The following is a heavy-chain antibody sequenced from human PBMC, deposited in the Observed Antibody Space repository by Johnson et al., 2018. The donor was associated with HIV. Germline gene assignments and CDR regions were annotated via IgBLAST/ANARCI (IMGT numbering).Heavy chain of an antibody. CDR2: ISGSGTII. CDR3: AREATGTTNAFYM. V-gene: IGHV3-11*04. CDR1: GFTFSDYY. J-gene: IGHJ3*02. D-gene: IGHD1-7*01. Sequence: QVQLVESGGGLVKPGGSLRLSCAASGFTFSDYYMSWIRPAPGKGLEWVSSISGSGTIIYYTDSLQGRFTISRDNAKNSLYLQMNSLRAEDTAVYYCAREATGTTNAFYMWGQGTMVTVSS.